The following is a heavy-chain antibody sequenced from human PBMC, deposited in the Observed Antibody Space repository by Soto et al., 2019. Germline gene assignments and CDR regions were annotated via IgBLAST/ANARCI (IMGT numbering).Heavy chain of an antibody. CDR2: IYPGNSET. D-gene: IGHD2-21*02. CDR1: GYSCTSYW. J-gene: IGHJ4*02. Sequence: GESLKISCKGSGYSCTSYWIAWLRQMPGQSLEWMGVIYPGNSETKYSPSFQGHVTISTDKSINTAYLQWSSLEASDIAIYYGARLVRRSCPGGDCYPLDYWGQGALVTVSS. V-gene: IGHV5-51*01. CDR3: ARLVRRSCPGGDCYPLDY.